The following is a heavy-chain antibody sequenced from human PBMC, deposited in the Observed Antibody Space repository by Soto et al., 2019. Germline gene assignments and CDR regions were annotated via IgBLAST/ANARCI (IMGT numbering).Heavy chain of an antibody. J-gene: IGHJ4*02. CDR3: VRDIYDTLASDALRVDN. D-gene: IGHD3-9*01. V-gene: IGHV3-48*03. Sequence: PRGSLRLSCAASGYSFSSYEMHWVRQAPGKGLEWISYISSSGSGTYYADSVQGRFTMSRDNTKNSMSLQMNSLRAEDTAIYYCVRDIYDTLASDALRVDNRGQGTSVSLSS. CDR2: ISSSGSGT. CDR1: GYSFSSYE.